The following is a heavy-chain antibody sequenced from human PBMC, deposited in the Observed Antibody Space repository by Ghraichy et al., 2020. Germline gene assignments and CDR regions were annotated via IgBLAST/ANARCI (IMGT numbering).Heavy chain of an antibody. D-gene: IGHD3-22*01. CDR3: AKERDSSGYYSSRGDYYGMYV. J-gene: IGHJ6*02. CDR1: GFTFSKSW. CDR2: ISYDGNNK. Sequence: GGSLRLSCAASGFTFSKSWIHWVRQAPGKGLEWVAVISYDGNNKVYGDSVKGRFTISRDNSKNTLYLQMNSLRADDTTVYYCAKERDSSGYYSSRGDYYGMYVWGQGTTVTVSS. V-gene: IGHV3-30*18.